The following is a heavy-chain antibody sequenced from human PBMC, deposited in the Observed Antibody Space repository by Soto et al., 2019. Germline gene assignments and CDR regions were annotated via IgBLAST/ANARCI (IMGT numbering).Heavy chain of an antibody. CDR3: AKGWWTAAAGTRGAYYYYYYYMDV. Sequence: GGSLRLSCAASGFTFDDYAMHWVRQAPGKGLECVSGISWNSGSIGYADSVKGRFTISRDNAKNSLYLQMNSLRAEDTALYYCAKGWWTAAAGTRGAYYYYYYYMDVWGKGTTVTVSS. CDR1: GFTFDDYA. V-gene: IGHV3-9*01. CDR2: ISWNSGSI. D-gene: IGHD6-13*01. J-gene: IGHJ6*03.